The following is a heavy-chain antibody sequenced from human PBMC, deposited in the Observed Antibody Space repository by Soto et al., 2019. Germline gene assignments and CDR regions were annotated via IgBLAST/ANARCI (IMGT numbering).Heavy chain of an antibody. Sequence: GGSLRFSCAASGFTVSSNYMSWVRQAPGKGLEWVSLIYSGGSAYYADSVKGRFTISRDNSKNTVYLQMNSLRAEDTAVYYCARDYSISRYYGMDVWGQGTTVTVSS. D-gene: IGHD4-4*01. J-gene: IGHJ6*02. CDR3: ARDYSISRYYGMDV. CDR1: GFTVSSNY. V-gene: IGHV3-53*01. CDR2: IYSGGSA.